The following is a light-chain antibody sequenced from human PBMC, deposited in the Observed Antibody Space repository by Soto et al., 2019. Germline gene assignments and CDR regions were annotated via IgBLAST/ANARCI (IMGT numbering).Light chain of an antibody. CDR3: QSYDRSLSGWDVV. CDR1: SSNIGAGYD. Sequence: QSVLTQPPSVSGAPGQRVTISCTGSSSNIGAGYDVHWYQQLPGTAPKLLIYGNSNRPSGVPDRFSGSKSGTSASLAITGLQAEDEADYYCQSYDRSLSGWDVVFGGGTKLTVL. V-gene: IGLV1-40*01. CDR2: GNS. J-gene: IGLJ2*01.